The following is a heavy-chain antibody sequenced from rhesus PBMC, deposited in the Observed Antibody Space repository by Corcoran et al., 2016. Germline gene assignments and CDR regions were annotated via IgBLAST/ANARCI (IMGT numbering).Heavy chain of an antibody. D-gene: IGHD5-12*01. CDR3: TRGQKGTATVPFDY. CDR2: ISSSRSYI. J-gene: IGHJ4*01. CDR1: GFTFSDYY. Sequence: EVQLVESGGGLVQPGGSLRLSCAASGFTFSDYYMSWVRQAPGKGLEWVSSISSSRSYINYADSVKCRFTISRDNAKNSLSLQMNSLKTEDTAVYYCTRGQKGTATVPFDYWGQGVLVTVSS. V-gene: IGHV3S16*01.